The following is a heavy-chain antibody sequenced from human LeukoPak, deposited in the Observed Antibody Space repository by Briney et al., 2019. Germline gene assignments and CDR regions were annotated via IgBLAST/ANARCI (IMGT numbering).Heavy chain of an antibody. CDR3: AKRLSFGVAIGDFDY. J-gene: IGHJ4*02. CDR1: GFTFSNYA. Sequence: GGSLRLSCAASGFTFSNYAMSWVRQAPGKGVEGVSAISGSGDSTYYADSVKGRFTISRDSSMETLYLQMNSLRAEDTATYFCAKRLSFGVAIGDFDYWGQGTLVTVSS. CDR2: ISGSGDST. V-gene: IGHV3-23*01. D-gene: IGHD3-3*01.